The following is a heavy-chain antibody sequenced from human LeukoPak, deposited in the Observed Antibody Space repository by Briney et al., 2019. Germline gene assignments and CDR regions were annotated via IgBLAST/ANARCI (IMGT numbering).Heavy chain of an antibody. V-gene: IGHV3-23*01. CDR1: GFPFSNNA. CDR2: LSGSGIST. J-gene: IGHJ6*03. Sequence: PGGSLRLSCAASGFPFSNNAMTWVRQAPGKGLEWVSALSGSGISTYYADSVKGRFTISRDNSKNTLYLQMNNLRVEDTAVYYCARGDVAPGPYYYIDVWGRGTTVTVSS. CDR3: ARGDVAPGPYYYIDV. D-gene: IGHD5-12*01.